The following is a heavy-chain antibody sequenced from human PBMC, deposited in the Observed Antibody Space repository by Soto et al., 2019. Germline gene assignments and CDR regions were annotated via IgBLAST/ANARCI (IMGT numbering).Heavy chain of an antibody. V-gene: IGHV6-1*01. CDR3: ARGGYIAARGYYYYGMDV. CDR2: TYYRSKWYN. CDR1: GDSVSSNSAA. D-gene: IGHD6-6*01. J-gene: IGHJ6*02. Sequence: QTLSLTCAISGDSVSSNSAAWNWIRQSPSRGLEWLGRTYYRSKWYNDYAVSVKSRITINPDTSKNQFSLQLNSVTPEDTAVYYCARGGYIAARGYYYYGMDVWGQGTTVTVSS.